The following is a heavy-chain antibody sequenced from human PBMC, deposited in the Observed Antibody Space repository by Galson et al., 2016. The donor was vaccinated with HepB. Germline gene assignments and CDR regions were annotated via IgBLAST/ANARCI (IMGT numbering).Heavy chain of an antibody. D-gene: IGHD3-3*02. Sequence: SLRLSCAASGLTFSRDGMHWVRQPPGKGLEWVAVIWSDGNTKFYADSVKGRFTISRDNSRNTLYVQMNSLRAEDTAVYYCAKDGAFSDTWYTRVMHAFEIWGQGTMVTVSS. J-gene: IGHJ3*02. CDR2: IWSDGNTK. CDR3: AKDGAFSDTWYTRVMHAFEI. V-gene: IGHV3-33*06. CDR1: GLTFSRDG.